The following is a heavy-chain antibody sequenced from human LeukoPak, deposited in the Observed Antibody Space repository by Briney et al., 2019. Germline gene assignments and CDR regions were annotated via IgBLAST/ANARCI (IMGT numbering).Heavy chain of an antibody. V-gene: IGHV3-21*01. J-gene: IGHJ4*02. Sequence: PGGSLRLSCAASGFTFSSYSMNWVRQAPGKGLEWVSSISSSSSYIYYADSVKGRFTISRDNAKNSLYLQMNSLRAEDTAVYYCAPVAASLIDGYNYSSDYWGQGTLVTVSS. CDR3: APVAASLIDGYNYSSDY. D-gene: IGHD5-24*01. CDR1: GFTFSSYS. CDR2: ISSSSSYI.